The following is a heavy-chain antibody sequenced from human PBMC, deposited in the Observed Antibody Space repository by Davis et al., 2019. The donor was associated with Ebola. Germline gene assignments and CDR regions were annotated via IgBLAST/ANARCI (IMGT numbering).Heavy chain of an antibody. CDR1: GFTFSSYG. J-gene: IGHJ4*02. CDR2: ISYDGSRK. V-gene: IGHV3-30*03. D-gene: IGHD6-13*01. Sequence: GESLKISCAASGFTFSSYGMHWVRQAPGKGLEWVAVISYDGSRKYYGDSVKGHFTISRDNSNNTLYLQTSSLRVDDTAVYYCARARRTAETQSSSWFYFDSWGQGTLVTVSS. CDR3: ARARRTAETQSSSWFYFDS.